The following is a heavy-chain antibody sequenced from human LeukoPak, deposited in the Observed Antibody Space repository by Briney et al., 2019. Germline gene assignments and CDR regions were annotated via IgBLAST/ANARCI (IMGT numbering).Heavy chain of an antibody. J-gene: IGHJ4*02. CDR3: ARAPWRTSSGWFLEEDY. CDR2: ISSSGSTI. D-gene: IGHD6-19*01. Sequence: GGSLRLSCAASGFTFSDYYMSWIRQAPGKGLEWVSYISSSGSTIYYADSVKGRFTISRDNAKNSLYLQMNSLRAEDTAVYYCARAPWRTSSGWFLEEDYWGQGTLVTVSS. V-gene: IGHV3-11*01. CDR1: GFTFSDYY.